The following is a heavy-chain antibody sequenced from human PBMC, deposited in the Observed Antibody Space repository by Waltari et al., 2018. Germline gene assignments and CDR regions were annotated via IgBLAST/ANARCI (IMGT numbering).Heavy chain of an antibody. CDR3: ASYSSSYDYYYYGMDV. CDR2: TNTNTGNP. J-gene: IGHJ6*02. V-gene: IGHV7-4-1*02. CDR1: GYTFTSYA. D-gene: IGHD6-6*01. Sequence: QVQLVQSGSELKKPGASVKVSCKASGYTFTSYAMNWVRQAPGQGLEWRGWTNTNTGNPTYAQGFTGRFVFTLDTSVSTEYLQISSLKAEDTAVYYCASYSSSYDYYYYGMDVWGQGTTVTVSS.